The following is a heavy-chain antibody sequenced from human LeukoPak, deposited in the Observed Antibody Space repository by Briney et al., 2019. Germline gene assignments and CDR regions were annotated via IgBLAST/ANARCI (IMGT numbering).Heavy chain of an antibody. CDR3: ARGRWLPFDY. CDR2: INHSGST. D-gene: IGHD4-23*01. J-gene: IGHJ4*02. Sequence: SETLSLTCAVYGGSFSGYYWSWIRQPPGKGLEWIGEINHSGSTNYNPSLKSRVTISVGTSKNQFSLKLSSVTAADTAVYYCARGRWLPFDYWGQGTLVTVSS. CDR1: GGSFSGYY. V-gene: IGHV4-34*01.